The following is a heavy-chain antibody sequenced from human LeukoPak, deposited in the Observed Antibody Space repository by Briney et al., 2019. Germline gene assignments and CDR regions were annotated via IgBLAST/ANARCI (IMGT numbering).Heavy chain of an antibody. D-gene: IGHD6-13*01. Sequence: ASVKVSCKASGYTFNDYYMHWVRQAPGQGLEWMGRINPNSGGTNYARKFQGRVTMTRDTSISTAYMELSRLRSDDTAVYYCARDFVAAVSNRFDPWGQGTLVTVSS. J-gene: IGHJ5*02. V-gene: IGHV1-2*06. CDR3: ARDFVAAVSNRFDP. CDR2: INPNSGGT. CDR1: GYTFNDYY.